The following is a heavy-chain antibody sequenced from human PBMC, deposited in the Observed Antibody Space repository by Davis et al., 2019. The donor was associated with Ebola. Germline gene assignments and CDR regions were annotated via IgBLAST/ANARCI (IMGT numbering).Heavy chain of an antibody. CDR3: ARDSPSVAH. D-gene: IGHD2-15*01. CDR1: GGSISSYY. CDR2: IYTSGST. Sequence: PSETLSLTCTVSGGSISSYYWSWIRQPAGKGLEWIGRIYTSGSTNYNPSLKSRVTISVDRSKTQFFLKLGSVTAADTAVYYCARDSPSVAHWGQGTLVTVSS. V-gene: IGHV4-4*07. J-gene: IGHJ4*02.